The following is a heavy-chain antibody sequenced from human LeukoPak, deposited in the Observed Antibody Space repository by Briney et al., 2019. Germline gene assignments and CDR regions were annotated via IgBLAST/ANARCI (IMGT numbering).Heavy chain of an antibody. V-gene: IGHV4-4*09. Sequence: SETLSLTCNVSGGSISNDHWSWIRQPPGKELEGIGYILTCGTTNYNPSLKSRAAILVDTSKNQVALKLSSLTAADTAIYFCARVRVXGTYLYYFDFWGQGILVTVSS. CDR3: ARVRVXGTYLYYFDF. D-gene: IGHD3-10*01. CDR2: ILTCGTT. CDR1: GGSISNDH. J-gene: IGHJ4*02.